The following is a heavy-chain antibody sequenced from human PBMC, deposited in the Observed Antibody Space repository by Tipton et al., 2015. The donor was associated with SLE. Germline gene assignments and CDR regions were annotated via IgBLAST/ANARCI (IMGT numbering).Heavy chain of an antibody. J-gene: IGHJ6*03. D-gene: IGHD2-2*01. CDR3: ARAPAPAPPTHYYYYFMDV. CDR1: GGSISSYY. CDR2: IYYSGST. V-gene: IGHV4-59*01. Sequence: TLSLTCTVSGGSISSYYWSWIRQPPGKGLEWIGYIYYSGSTNYNPSLKSRVTISVDTSENQFSLRLSSVTAADTAVYYCARAPAPAPPTHYYYYFMDVWGHGTTVTVSS.